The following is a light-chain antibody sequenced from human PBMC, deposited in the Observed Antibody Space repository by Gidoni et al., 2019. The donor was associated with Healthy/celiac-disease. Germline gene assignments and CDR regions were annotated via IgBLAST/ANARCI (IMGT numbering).Light chain of an antibody. V-gene: IGKV3-11*01. CDR1: QSVSSY. CDR3: QLRSNWPQYT. J-gene: IGKJ2*01. Sequence: EIVLKQSKATLSLSPGERATLSCRASQSVSSYLAWYQQKPGQAHRLLIYDASNRATGIPARFSGSGSVTDFTLTISSLGPEDFAVYDFQLRSNWPQYTFGQGTKLEIK. CDR2: DAS.